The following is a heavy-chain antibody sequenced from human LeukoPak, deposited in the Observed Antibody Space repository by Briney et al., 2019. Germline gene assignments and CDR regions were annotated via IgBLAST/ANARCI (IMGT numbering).Heavy chain of an antibody. CDR1: GFTFSRYS. CDR3: VRDYENLTGSKTRFHY. V-gene: IGHV3-21*01. CDR2: ISSSSYI. J-gene: IGHJ4*02. Sequence: GGSLRLSCAASGFTFSRYSMNWVRQAPGKGLEWVSCISSSSYIYYANSVKGRFTISRDNAKNSLYLQMNSLRAGDTAVYYCVRDYENLTGSKTRFHYWGQGTLVTVSS. D-gene: IGHD3-9*01.